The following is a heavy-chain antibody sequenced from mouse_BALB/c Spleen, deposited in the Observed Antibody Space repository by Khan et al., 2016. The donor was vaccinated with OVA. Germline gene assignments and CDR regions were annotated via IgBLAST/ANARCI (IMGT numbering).Heavy chain of an antibody. J-gene: IGHJ3*01. Sequence: EVELVESGGDLVKPGGSLKLSCAASGFTFSTYGMSWVRQTPDKRLEWVATASTGGGYTYYPDSVKGRFTISRDNAKNTLYLQMSSLKSEDTAMFYWARLAYYYESEGFAYWGQGTLVTVSA. V-gene: IGHV5-6*01. CDR1: GFTFSTYG. D-gene: IGHD1-1*01. CDR3: ARLAYYYESEGFAY. CDR2: ASTGGGYT.